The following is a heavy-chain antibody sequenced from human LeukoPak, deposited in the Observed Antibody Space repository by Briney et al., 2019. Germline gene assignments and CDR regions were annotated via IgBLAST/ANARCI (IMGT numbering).Heavy chain of an antibody. CDR1: GYTFTNHG. V-gene: IGHV1-18*01. CDR3: ARSGGWAYGDYDGFIAFDI. J-gene: IGHJ3*02. CDR2: ISTYNGNT. Sequence: ASVKVSCKASGYTFTNHGISWVRQAPGQGLEWMGWISTYNGNTNYGQKLQGRVTMTKDTSTSTAYMELRSLRSDDTAVYYCARSGGWAYGDYDGFIAFDIWGQGTMVTVSS. D-gene: IGHD4-17*01.